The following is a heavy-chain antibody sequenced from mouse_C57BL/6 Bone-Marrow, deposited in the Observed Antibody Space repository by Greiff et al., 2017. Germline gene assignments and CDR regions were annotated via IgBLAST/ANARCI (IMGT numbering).Heavy chain of an antibody. CDR1: GFTFSSYA. CDR2: ISDGGSYT. Sequence: EVMLVESGGGLVKPGGSLKLSCAASGFTFSSYAMSWVRQTPEKRLEWVATISDGGSYTYYPDNVKGRFTISRDNAKNNLYLQMSHLKSEDTAMYYCARDMVTTRDWFAYWGQGTLVTVSA. D-gene: IGHD2-2*01. V-gene: IGHV5-4*01. CDR3: ARDMVTTRDWFAY. J-gene: IGHJ3*01.